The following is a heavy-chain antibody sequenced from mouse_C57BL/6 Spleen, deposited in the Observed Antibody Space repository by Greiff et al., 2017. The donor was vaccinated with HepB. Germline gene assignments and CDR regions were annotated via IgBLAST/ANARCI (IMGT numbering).Heavy chain of an antibody. J-gene: IGHJ3*01. D-gene: IGHD2-3*01. Sequence: VQLQQSGPGLVKPSQSLSLTCSVTGYSITSGYYWNWIRQFPGNKLEWMGYISYDGSNNYNPSLKNRISITRDTSKNQFFLKLNSVTTEDTATYYCAKEGIYDGYHRFAYWGQGTLVTVSA. CDR2: ISYDGSN. V-gene: IGHV3-6*01. CDR1: GYSITSGYY. CDR3: AKEGIYDGYHRFAY.